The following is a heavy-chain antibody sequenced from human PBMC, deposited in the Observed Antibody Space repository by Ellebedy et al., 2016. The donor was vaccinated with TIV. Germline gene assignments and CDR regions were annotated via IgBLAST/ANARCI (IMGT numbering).Heavy chain of an antibody. V-gene: IGHV3-11*06. Sequence: GESLKISXAASAFTFSHYYMSWIRHAPGKGLEWVSYISSSSSYTNYAGSVKGRFTISRDNAKNSLYLQMNSLRAEDTAVYYCARDSEAYSYGGGKDVWGQGTTVTVSS. CDR3: ARDSEAYSYGGGKDV. CDR2: ISSSSSYT. J-gene: IGHJ6*02. CDR1: AFTFSHYY. D-gene: IGHD5-18*01.